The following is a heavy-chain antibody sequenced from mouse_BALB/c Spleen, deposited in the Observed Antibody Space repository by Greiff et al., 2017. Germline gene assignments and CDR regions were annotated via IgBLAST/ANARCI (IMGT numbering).Heavy chain of an antibody. CDR1: GFTFSSYA. Sequence: EVQGVESGGGLVKPGGSLKLSCAASGFTFSSYAMSWVRQTPEKRLEWVASISSGGSTYYPDSVKGRFTISRDNARNILYLQMSSLRSEDTAMYYCARGGKYDGYYLYYFDYWGQGTTLTVSS. V-gene: IGHV5-6-5*01. CDR2: ISSGGST. D-gene: IGHD2-3*01. CDR3: ARGGKYDGYYLYYFDY. J-gene: IGHJ2*01.